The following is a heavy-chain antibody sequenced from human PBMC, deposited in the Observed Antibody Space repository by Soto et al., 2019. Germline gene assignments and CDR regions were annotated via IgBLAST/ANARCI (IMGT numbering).Heavy chain of an antibody. D-gene: IGHD2-21*02. V-gene: IGHV2-5*02. J-gene: IGHJ4*02. Sequence: ITLKKSGPPLVKPTQTLTLTCSFSGFSLTANGVGVGWVRQPPGLALEWLAMVYWDDDKHYSASLRSRLSITKDTSKSQVVLTMTNMDPVDTGTYYCATLTGIHLGQGALVTVSS. CDR2: VYWDDDK. CDR3: ATLTGIH. CDR1: GFSLTANGVG.